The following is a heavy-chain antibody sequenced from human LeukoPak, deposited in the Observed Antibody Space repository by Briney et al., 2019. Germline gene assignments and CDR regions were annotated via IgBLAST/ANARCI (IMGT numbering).Heavy chain of an antibody. CDR3: ARDLAAVAAPCDY. D-gene: IGHD6-19*01. V-gene: IGHV3-21*01. CDR2: ISSSSSYI. CDR1: GFTFSSYS. J-gene: IGHJ4*02. Sequence: PGGSLRLSCAASGFTFSSYSVNWVRQAPGKGLEWVSSISSSSSYIYYADSVKGRFTISRDNAKNSLYLQMNSLRAEDTAVYYCARDLAAVAAPCDYWGQGTLVTVSS.